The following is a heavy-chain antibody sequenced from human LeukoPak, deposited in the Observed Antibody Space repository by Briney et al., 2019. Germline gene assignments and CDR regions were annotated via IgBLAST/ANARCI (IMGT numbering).Heavy chain of an antibody. Sequence: GGSLRLSCAASGITFSSYEMNWVRQAPGKGLEWIAYITSRSGSTIYYADSEKGRFTISRDNAKNSLYLQMNSLRPEDTAVYYCARIHFVVSVTSVPFDLWGPGTLVTVSS. CDR1: GITFSSYE. CDR2: ITSRSGSTI. J-gene: IGHJ4*02. CDR3: ARIHFVVSVTSVPFDL. D-gene: IGHD4-17*01. V-gene: IGHV3-48*03.